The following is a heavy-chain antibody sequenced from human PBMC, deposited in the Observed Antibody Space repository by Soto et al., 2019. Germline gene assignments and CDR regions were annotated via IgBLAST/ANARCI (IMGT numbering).Heavy chain of an antibody. J-gene: IGHJ4*02. CDR2: IIPILGIA. CDR3: ARGATVTTWTFDY. D-gene: IGHD4-17*01. CDR1: GGTFSSYT. Sequence: QVQLVQSVAEVKKPGSSVKVSCKASGGTFSSYTISWVRQAPGQGLEWMGRIIPILGIANYAQKFQGRVTITADKSTSTAYMELSSLRSEDTAVYYCARGATVTTWTFDYWGQGTLVTVSS. V-gene: IGHV1-69*02.